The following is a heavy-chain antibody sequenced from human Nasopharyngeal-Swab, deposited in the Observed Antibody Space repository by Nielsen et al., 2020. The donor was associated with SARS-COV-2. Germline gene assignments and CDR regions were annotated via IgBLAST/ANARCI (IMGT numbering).Heavy chain of an antibody. Sequence: SVKVSCKASGGTFSSYAISWVRQAPGQGLEWMGGIIPIFGTANYAQKFQGRVTITADESTSTAYMELSSLRSEDTAVHYCAREGITMLRFNWFDPWGQGTLVTVSS. CDR3: AREGITMLRFNWFDP. V-gene: IGHV1-69*13. CDR2: IIPIFGTA. CDR1: GGTFSSYA. J-gene: IGHJ5*02. D-gene: IGHD3-10*01.